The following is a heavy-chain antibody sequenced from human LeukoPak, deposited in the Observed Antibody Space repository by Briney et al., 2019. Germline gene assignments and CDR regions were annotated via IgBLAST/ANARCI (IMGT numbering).Heavy chain of an antibody. Sequence: SGGSLRLSCAASGFTVSRSYMSWVRQAPAKGLEWVSVIYSGGSTYAGSVKGRFTISRDNSKNTLYLEMNSLRAEDTAVYYCAREYSSSWFIFDYWGQGTLVTV. CDR3: AREYSSSWFIFDY. V-gene: IGHV3-66*01. CDR1: GFTVSRSY. CDR2: IYSGGST. J-gene: IGHJ4*02. D-gene: IGHD6-13*01.